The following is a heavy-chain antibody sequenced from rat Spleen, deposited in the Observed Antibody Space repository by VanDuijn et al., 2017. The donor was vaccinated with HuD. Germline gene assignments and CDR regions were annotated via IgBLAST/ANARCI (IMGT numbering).Heavy chain of an antibody. V-gene: IGHV5-29*01. CDR1: GLTFSDYG. J-gene: IGHJ2*01. Sequence: EVQLVESGGGLVQPGRSLKLSCAASGLTFSDYGMAWVRQAPTKGLEWVASITNSGGSTYYRDSVKGRFTISRDNAKSTLYLQMDSLRSEDTATYYCTRDYDGSYYEYYFDYWGQGVMVTVSS. CDR3: TRDYDGSYYEYYFDY. D-gene: IGHD1-12*02. CDR2: ITNSGGST.